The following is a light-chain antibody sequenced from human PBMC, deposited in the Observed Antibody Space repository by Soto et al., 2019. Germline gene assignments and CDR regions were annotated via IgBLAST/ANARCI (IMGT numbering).Light chain of an antibody. Sequence: QSVLTQPASVSGSPGQSITISCTGTSSDVGGYNYVSWYQQHPGKAPKLMIYEVSNRPSGVSNRFSGSKSGNTASLTISGIQAEDEADYYCSSYTTISTLEVFGGGTKLTVL. J-gene: IGLJ3*02. V-gene: IGLV2-14*01. CDR1: SSDVGGYNY. CDR2: EVS. CDR3: SSYTTISTLEV.